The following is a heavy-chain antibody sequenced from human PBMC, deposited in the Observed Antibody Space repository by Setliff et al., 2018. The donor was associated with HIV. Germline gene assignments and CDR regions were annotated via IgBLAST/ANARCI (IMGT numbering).Heavy chain of an antibody. V-gene: IGHV4-38-2*02. CDR2: LYYDGNT. CDR1: AYSIRNGYY. D-gene: IGHD7-27*01. Sequence: SETLSLTCTVSAYSIRNGYYWGWIRQSPGKGLEWIGTLYYDGNTYYNPSLKSRVSMSVDTSKNQFYLHLSSVTAADTAVYYCARVSPLTHYYYMDMWGKGTTVTVS. CDR3: ARVSPLTHYYYMDM. J-gene: IGHJ6*03.